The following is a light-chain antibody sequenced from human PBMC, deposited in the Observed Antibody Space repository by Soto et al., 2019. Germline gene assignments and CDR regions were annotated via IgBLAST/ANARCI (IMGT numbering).Light chain of an antibody. CDR2: GAF. CDR3: QQYGTSLFT. Sequence: VLTQSPGTLSLSPGERATLSCVASQSVSASFLAWYQQKPGQAPRLLIYGAFRRATGIPDRFSGSGSGTDFTLTIRGLEPEDFAVYYCQQYGTSLFTFGGGTRWIS. CDR1: QSVSASF. J-gene: IGKJ4*01. V-gene: IGKV3-20*01.